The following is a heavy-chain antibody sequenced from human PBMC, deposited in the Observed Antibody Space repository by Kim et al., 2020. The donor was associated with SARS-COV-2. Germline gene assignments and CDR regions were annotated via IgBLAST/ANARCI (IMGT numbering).Heavy chain of an antibody. CDR2: ISWNSGSI. Sequence: GGSLRLSCAASGFTFDDYAMHWVRQAPGKGLEWVSGISWNSGSIGYADSVKGRFTISRDNAKNSLYLQMNSLRAEDTALYYCAKMGSWSFNYDYYGLDV. D-gene: IGHD1-26*01. J-gene: IGHJ6*01. CDR3: AKMGSWSFNYDYYGLDV. V-gene: IGHV3-9*01. CDR1: GFTFDDYA.